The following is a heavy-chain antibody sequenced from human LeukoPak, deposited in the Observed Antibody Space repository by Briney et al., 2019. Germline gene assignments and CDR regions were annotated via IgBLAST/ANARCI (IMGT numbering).Heavy chain of an antibody. Sequence: AGGSLRLSCAASGFTFSSYAMHWVRQAPGKGLEWVAVISYDGSNRYYADSVKGRFTISRDNAKNSLYLQMNSLRAEDTAVYYCARDDYYDSSGYYKFDYWGQGTLVTVSS. CDR2: ISYDGSNR. D-gene: IGHD3-22*01. CDR1: GFTFSSYA. CDR3: ARDDYYDSSGYYKFDY. J-gene: IGHJ4*02. V-gene: IGHV3-30*04.